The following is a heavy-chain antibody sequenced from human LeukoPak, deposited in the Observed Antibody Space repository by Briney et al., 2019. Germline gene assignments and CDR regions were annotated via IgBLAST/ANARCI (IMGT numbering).Heavy chain of an antibody. V-gene: IGHV3-20*01. D-gene: IGHD2-15*01. CDR1: GFTFDDYG. CDR2: INWNGGST. Sequence: PGGSLRLSCAASGFTFDDYGMSWVRQAPGKGLEWVSGINWNGGSTGYADSVKGRFTISRDNAKNSLYLQMNSLRAEDTALYHCARDAIGCSGGSCYSTGAFDIWGQGTMVTVSS. CDR3: ARDAIGCSGGSCYSTGAFDI. J-gene: IGHJ3*02.